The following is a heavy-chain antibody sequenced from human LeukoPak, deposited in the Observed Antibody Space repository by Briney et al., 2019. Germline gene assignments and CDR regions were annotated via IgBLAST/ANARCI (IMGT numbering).Heavy chain of an antibody. CDR1: GFTFDDYA. CDR3: ARGVSNLDY. D-gene: IGHD2-21*01. V-gene: IGHV3-21*01. Sequence: PGRSLRLSCAASGFTFDDYAMHWVRQAPGRGLEWVSSISSSSSYIYYADSVKGRFTISRDNAKNSLYLQMNSLRAEDTAVYYCARGVSNLDYWGQGTLVTVSS. CDR2: ISSSSSYI. J-gene: IGHJ4*02.